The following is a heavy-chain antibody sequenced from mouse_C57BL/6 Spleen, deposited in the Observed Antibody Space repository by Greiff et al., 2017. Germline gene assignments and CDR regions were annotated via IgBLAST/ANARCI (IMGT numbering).Heavy chain of an antibody. J-gene: IGHJ3*01. CDR2: IIPDNGGT. D-gene: IGHD1-1*01. Sequence: VQLQQSGPELVKPGASVKLPCKASGYTFTDYNMEWVKQSHGNSLEWIGDIIPDNGGTISNKKFKGKATLTVDKSSSTAYMELRSLTAEDAAVYYCARGGVLLWLAYWGQGTLVTVSA. CDR1: GYTFTDYN. V-gene: IGHV1-18*01. CDR3: ARGGVLLWLAY.